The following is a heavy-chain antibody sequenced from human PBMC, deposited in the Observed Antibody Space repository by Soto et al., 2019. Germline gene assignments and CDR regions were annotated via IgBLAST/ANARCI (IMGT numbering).Heavy chain of an antibody. Sequence: GSLRVSCATSRLTLCDCYMTKIRQAPGKGLEWVSYISSSGTGIYYAHAVKGRFTVSRDNAKNSPLLQMSSLRAEDTAVYYCARAYSDAFDIWTQGTMVT. D-gene: IGHD2-15*01. CDR2: ISSSGTGI. V-gene: IGHV3-11*01. CDR1: RLTLCDCY. J-gene: IGHJ3*02. CDR3: ARAYSDAFDI.